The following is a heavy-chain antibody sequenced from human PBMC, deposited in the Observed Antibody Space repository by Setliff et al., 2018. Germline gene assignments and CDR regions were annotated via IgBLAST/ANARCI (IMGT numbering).Heavy chain of an antibody. CDR1: GYTFTRYY. Sequence: ASVKVSCKASGYTFTRYYMYWVRQAPGQGLEWMGIINTGGGSSSSTQKFEGRVTMTTDASSSTAYMELTSLRSDDTAMYYCARDADHYDTDENPIFDYWGQGTLVTVSS. D-gene: IGHD3-9*01. V-gene: IGHV1-46*01. J-gene: IGHJ4*02. CDR2: INTGGGSS. CDR3: ARDADHYDTDENPIFDY.